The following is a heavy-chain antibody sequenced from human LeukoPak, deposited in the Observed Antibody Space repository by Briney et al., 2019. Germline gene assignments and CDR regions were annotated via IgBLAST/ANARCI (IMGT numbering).Heavy chain of an antibody. D-gene: IGHD3-9*01. CDR2: ISYDGSNK. J-gene: IGHJ6*02. V-gene: IGHV3-30*18. CDR1: GFTFSSYG. Sequence: GGSLRLSCAASGFTFSSYGMHWVRQAPGKGLEWVAVISYDGSNKYYADSVKGRFTISRDNSKNTLYLQMNSLRAEDTAVYYCAKETRILTGYYSDYYGMDVWGQGTTVTVSS. CDR3: AKETRILTGYYSDYYGMDV.